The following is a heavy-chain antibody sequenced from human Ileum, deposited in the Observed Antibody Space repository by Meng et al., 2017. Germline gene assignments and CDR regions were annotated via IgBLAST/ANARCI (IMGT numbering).Heavy chain of an antibody. D-gene: IGHD6-19*01. J-gene: IGHJ4*02. V-gene: IGHV3-53*01. CDR2: MYSGGTT. CDR3: TREGGAVAGTPTDY. CDR1: GFRVSSNY. Sequence: GGSLRLPCAASGFRVSSNYMSWVRQAPGKGLEWVSVMYSGGTTYYADSVKGRFSISRDISKSTLYLQMNSLRVDDTAVYYCTREGGAVAGTPTDYWGQGARVTGSS.